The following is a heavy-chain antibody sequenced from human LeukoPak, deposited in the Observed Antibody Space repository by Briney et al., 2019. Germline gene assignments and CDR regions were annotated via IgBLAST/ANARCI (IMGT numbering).Heavy chain of an antibody. Sequence: GGSLRLSCAASGFTLDDYAMHWVRQAPGKGLEWVSGISWNSGSIGYADSVKGRFTISRDNAKNSLYLQMNSLRAEDTALYYCAKGPRRGYSYGYWEYYFDYWGQGTLVTVSS. J-gene: IGHJ4*02. CDR2: ISWNSGSI. D-gene: IGHD5-18*01. CDR3: AKGPRRGYSYGYWEYYFDY. V-gene: IGHV3-9*01. CDR1: GFTLDDYA.